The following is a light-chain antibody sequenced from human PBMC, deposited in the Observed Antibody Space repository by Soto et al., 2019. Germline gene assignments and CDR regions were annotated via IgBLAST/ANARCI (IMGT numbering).Light chain of an antibody. CDR1: QSVNSDF. J-gene: IGKJ1*01. Sequence: EIVLTQSPGTLSLSPGERVTLSCRASQSVNSDFLAWYQQKPGQAPRLLIYSASNRATGVPDRFSGGGSGTDFTLTISRLEPEDFAVYYCQHYGSAPRTFGQGTKVDSK. CDR2: SAS. CDR3: QHYGSAPRT. V-gene: IGKV3-20*01.